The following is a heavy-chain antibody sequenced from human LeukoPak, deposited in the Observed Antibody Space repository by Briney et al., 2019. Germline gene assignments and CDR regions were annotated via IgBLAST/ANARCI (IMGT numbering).Heavy chain of an antibody. J-gene: IGHJ3*02. CDR1: GFIFSDHY. CDR2: SRNKANSYST. V-gene: IGHV3-72*01. CDR3: ARGFHSFDI. Sequence: GGSLRLSCAASGFIFSDHYMDWVRQAPGKGLEWVARSRNKANSYSTVYAASVQGRFTISRDESKNSLYLQMNSLITEDTAVYFCARGFHSFDIWGQGTIVTVSS.